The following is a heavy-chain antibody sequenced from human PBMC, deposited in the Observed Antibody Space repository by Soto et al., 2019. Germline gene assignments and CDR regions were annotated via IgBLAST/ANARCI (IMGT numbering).Heavy chain of an antibody. CDR1: GYTFTSYG. J-gene: IGHJ4*02. CDR3: ARGGWFGGDYGDYDFDY. V-gene: IGHV1-18*01. D-gene: IGHD4-17*01. Sequence: ASVKVSCKASGYTFTSYGISWVRQAPGQGLEWMGWISAYNGNTNYAQKLQGRVTMTTDTSTSTAYMELRSLRSDDTAVYYCARGGWFGGDYGDYDFDYWGQGTLVTVSS. CDR2: ISAYNGNT.